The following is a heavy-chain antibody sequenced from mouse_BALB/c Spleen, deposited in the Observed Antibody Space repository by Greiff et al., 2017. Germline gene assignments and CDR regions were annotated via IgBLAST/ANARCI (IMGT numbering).Heavy chain of an antibody. Sequence: DVKLVESGGGLVKPGGSLKLSCAASGFTFSSYTMSWVRQTPEKRLEWVATISSGGSYTYYPDSVKGRFTISRDNAKNTLYLQMSSLKSEDTAMYYCTRDLGPFAYWGQGTLVTVSA. CDR1: GFTFSSYT. J-gene: IGHJ3*01. V-gene: IGHV5-6-4*01. D-gene: IGHD3-1*01. CDR3: TRDLGPFAY. CDR2: ISSGGSYT.